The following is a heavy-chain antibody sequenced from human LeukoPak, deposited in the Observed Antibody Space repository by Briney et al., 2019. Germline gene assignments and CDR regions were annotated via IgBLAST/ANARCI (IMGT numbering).Heavy chain of an antibody. D-gene: IGHD2-21*02. Sequence: SETLSLTCTLSGGSISRYYWSWIRKPPGKGLEWIGYIFYSGSFNYTPSLKSRVTISVDTSKNQFSLKLNSVTAADTAVYYCAREGLLCGGDCYRDAFDIWGQGTMVTVSS. V-gene: IGHV4-59*01. CDR3: AREGLLCGGDCYRDAFDI. J-gene: IGHJ3*02. CDR1: GGSISRYY. CDR2: IFYSGSF.